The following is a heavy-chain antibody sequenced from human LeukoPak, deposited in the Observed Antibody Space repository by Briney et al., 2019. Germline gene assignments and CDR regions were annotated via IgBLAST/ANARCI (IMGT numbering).Heavy chain of an antibody. Sequence: SVKVSCKASRGTFSSYAISWVRQAPGQGLEWVGRIIPIFGTANYAQRFQGRVTITTDESTSTAYMELSSLRSEDTAVYYCARDPHLTVGTVTTTGDEYTWGQGTLVTVPS. CDR2: IIPIFGTA. CDR1: RGTFSSYA. J-gene: IGHJ5*02. V-gene: IGHV1-69*05. D-gene: IGHD1-1*01. CDR3: ARDPHLTVGTVTTTGDEYT.